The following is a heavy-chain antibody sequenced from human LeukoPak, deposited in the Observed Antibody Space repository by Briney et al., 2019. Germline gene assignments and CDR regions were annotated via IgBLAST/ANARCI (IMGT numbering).Heavy chain of an antibody. CDR3: ARQGYGDYTYYFDY. Sequence: PSETLSLTCTVPGGSISSSSYYWGWIRQPPGKGLEWIGSIYYSGSTYYNPSLKSRVTISVDTSKNQFSLKLSSVTAADTAVYYCARQGYGDYTYYFDYWGQGTLVTVSS. CDR2: IYYSGST. V-gene: IGHV4-39*01. D-gene: IGHD4-17*01. J-gene: IGHJ4*02. CDR1: GGSISSSSYY.